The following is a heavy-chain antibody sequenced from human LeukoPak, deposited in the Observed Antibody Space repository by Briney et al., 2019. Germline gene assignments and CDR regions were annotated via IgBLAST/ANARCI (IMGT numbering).Heavy chain of an antibody. CDR2: IYHSGST. J-gene: IGHJ5*02. CDR1: NFSISSGYY. CDR3: ARVNYGSGTISP. D-gene: IGHD3-10*01. Sequence: PSETLSLTCSVSNFSISSGYYWGWIRQPPGKGLEWIGGIYHSGSTYYNPSLKSRVTISVDTSKNQFSLKLTSVTAADTAVYYCARVNYGSGTISPWGQGTLVTVSS. V-gene: IGHV4-38-2*02.